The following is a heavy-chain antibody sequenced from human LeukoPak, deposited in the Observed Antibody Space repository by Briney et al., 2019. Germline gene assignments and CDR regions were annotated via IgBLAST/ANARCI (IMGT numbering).Heavy chain of an antibody. D-gene: IGHD3-10*01. Sequence: SETLSLTCAVYGGSFSGYYWSWIRQPPGKGLEWIGEINHSGSTNYNPSLKSRVTISVDTSKNQFSLKLSSVTAADTAVYYCARQPGLLWFGELSTPGPWGRGTLVTVSS. J-gene: IGHJ5*02. V-gene: IGHV4-34*01. CDR1: GGSFSGYY. CDR3: ARQPGLLWFGELSTPGP. CDR2: INHSGST.